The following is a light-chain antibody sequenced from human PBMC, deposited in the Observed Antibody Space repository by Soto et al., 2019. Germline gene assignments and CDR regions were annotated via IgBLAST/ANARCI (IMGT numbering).Light chain of an antibody. J-gene: IGKJ1*01. CDR1: QSVSNNF. V-gene: IGKV3-20*01. CDR2: AAS. CDR3: QQYGTSLAWT. Sequence: EIVLTQSPGTLSLSPGERATLSCRASQSVSNNFLAWYQQKPGQAPRLLIYAASSRATGIPDRFSGSGSGTDFTLTISRLEPEDFAVYYCQQYGTSLAWTFGQGTKVDI.